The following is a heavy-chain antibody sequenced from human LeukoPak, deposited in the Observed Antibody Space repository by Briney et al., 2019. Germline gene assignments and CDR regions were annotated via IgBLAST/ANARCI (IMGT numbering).Heavy chain of an antibody. Sequence: PGGSLRLSCAASGFTFSSYGMHWVRQAPGKGLEWVAFIRYDGSNKYYADSVKGRLTISRDNSKNTLYLQMNSLRAEDTAVYYCAKVGSSSSVFDYWGQGTLVTVSS. V-gene: IGHV3-30*02. J-gene: IGHJ4*02. CDR3: AKVGSSSSVFDY. CDR1: GFTFSSYG. CDR2: IRYDGSNK. D-gene: IGHD6-6*01.